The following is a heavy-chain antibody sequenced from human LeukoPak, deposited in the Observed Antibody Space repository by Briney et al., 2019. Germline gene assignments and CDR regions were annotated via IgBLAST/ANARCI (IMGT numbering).Heavy chain of an antibody. V-gene: IGHV1-18*01. CDR1: GYTFTSYG. Sequence: ASVKVSCKASGYTFTSYGISWVRQAPGQGLEWMGWISAYNGNTNYAQKLQGRVTMTTDTSTSTAYMELRSLRSDDTAVYYCATASNYYDSSVVDYWGQGTLVTVSS. CDR3: ATASNYYDSSVVDY. J-gene: IGHJ4*02. D-gene: IGHD3-22*01. CDR2: ISAYNGNT.